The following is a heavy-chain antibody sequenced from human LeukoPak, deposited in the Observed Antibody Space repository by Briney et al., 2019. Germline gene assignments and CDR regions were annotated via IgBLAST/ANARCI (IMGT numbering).Heavy chain of an antibody. CDR2: LGAGGTFT. J-gene: IGHJ4*02. CDR1: GFTFSSYA. CDR3: AKDLEYTTYGYYFDY. Sequence: RGSLRLSCTASGFTFSSYAMNWVRQAPGKGLEWVSGLGAGGTFTYDADSVKGRFTIFRDNSRNTLYLQMNSLRADDTAVYYCAKDLEYTTYGYYFDYWGQGTLVTVSS. D-gene: IGHD4-17*01. V-gene: IGHV3-23*01.